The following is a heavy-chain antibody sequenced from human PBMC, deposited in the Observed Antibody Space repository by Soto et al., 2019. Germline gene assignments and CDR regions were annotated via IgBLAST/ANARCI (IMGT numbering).Heavy chain of an antibody. CDR2: FNNIEGS. CDR1: GASVSSPNYY. V-gene: IGHV4-61*03. Sequence: QVQLQESGPGLVKPSETLSLTCSVSGASVSSPNYYWSWIRQPPGKGLEWIGYFNNIEGSRHKPSLQSRVTISLDTSKNHFSLNLSSVTAADTAVYYCATSSDCGVNFTNCSIRPVDYWGHGTLVTVSA. J-gene: IGHJ4*01. CDR3: ATSSDCGVNFTNCSIRPVDY. D-gene: IGHD2-21*01.